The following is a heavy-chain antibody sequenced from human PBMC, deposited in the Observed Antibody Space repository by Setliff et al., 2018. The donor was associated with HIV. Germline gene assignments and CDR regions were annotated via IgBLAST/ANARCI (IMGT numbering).Heavy chain of an antibody. J-gene: IGHJ4*02. CDR1: GFTFSKAW. V-gene: IGHV3-15*01. CDR2: IKSKRDGGAI. D-gene: IGHD5-18*01. Sequence: GGSLRLSCAASGFTFSKAWMNWGRRAPGKGLEWVGRIKSKRDGGAIYYATPVKYRFTISRDDSKNTLYLQMNSLKTEDTGIYHCGSHSDADYWGQGTLVTVSS. CDR3: GSHSDADY.